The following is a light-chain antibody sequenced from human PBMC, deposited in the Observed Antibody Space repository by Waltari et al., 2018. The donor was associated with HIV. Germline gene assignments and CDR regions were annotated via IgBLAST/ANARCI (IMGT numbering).Light chain of an antibody. J-gene: IGKJ2*01. Sequence: DIQMTQSPSTLSASVGDRVTITCRASQSTNKWLAWYQHKPGQAPKLLIYKTSHLDSGVPSRFSGSGSGTEFTLTISSLQPDDVATYYCHQYKGSAFGQGTKLEI. V-gene: IGKV1-5*03. CDR3: HQYKGSA. CDR1: QSTNKW. CDR2: KTS.